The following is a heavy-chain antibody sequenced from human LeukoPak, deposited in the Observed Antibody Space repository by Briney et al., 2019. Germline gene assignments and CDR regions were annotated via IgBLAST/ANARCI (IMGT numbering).Heavy chain of an antibody. CDR2: IKLDGSEK. CDR1: GFTFSSYA. V-gene: IGHV3-7*03. D-gene: IGHD3-3*01. CDR3: ARDQYDTWSRRGNFDS. Sequence: GGSLRLSCAASGFTFSSYAMSWVRQAPGKGLEWVANIKLDGSEKNYVDSVKGRFTISRDNTKNSLYLQMNSLRVEDTAVFYCARDQYDTWSRRGNFDSWGQGTLVIVSS. J-gene: IGHJ4*02.